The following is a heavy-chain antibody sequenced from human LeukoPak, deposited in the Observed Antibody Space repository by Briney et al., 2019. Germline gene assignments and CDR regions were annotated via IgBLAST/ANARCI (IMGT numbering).Heavy chain of an antibody. Sequence: GSSVKVSCKASGGTFSSYAISWVRQAPGQGLEWMGRIIPIFGTANYAQKFQGRVTITTDESTSTAYMELSSLRSEDTAVYYCARGSSGYHLSLGGWGQGTLVTVSS. CDR1: GGTFSSYA. CDR2: IIPIFGTA. D-gene: IGHD3-22*01. CDR3: ARGSSGYHLSLGG. V-gene: IGHV1-69*05. J-gene: IGHJ4*02.